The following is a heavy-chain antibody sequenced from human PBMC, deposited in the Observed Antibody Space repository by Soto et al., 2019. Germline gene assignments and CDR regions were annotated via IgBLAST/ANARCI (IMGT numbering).Heavy chain of an antibody. CDR2: TIPLFRTS. Sequence: QEQLVQSGPEVKKPGSSVTVSCKSSAGTFNNYAICWVRQAPGQGLELMGGTIPLFRTSSYAQKFQGRVKITADKSTSTVYMEMRNLKSEDTALYYCARAGGSPYYYYGMDVWGQGTTVTVS. CDR1: AGTFNNYA. V-gene: IGHV1-69*06. J-gene: IGHJ6*02. CDR3: ARAGGSPYYYYGMDV. D-gene: IGHD2-15*01.